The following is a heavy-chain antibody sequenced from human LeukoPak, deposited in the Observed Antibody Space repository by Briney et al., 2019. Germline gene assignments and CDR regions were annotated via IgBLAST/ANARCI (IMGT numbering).Heavy chain of an antibody. J-gene: IGHJ6*02. CDR3: ARDVGNSKRSYYYYGMDV. CDR2: INPNSGGT. V-gene: IGHV1-2*02. Sequence: GASVKVSFKASGYTFTGYYMHWVRQAPGQGLEWMGWINPNSGGTNYAQKFQGRVTMTRDTSISTAYMELRSLRSDDTAVYYCARDVGNSKRSYYYYGMDVWGQGTTVTVSS. D-gene: IGHD1-1*01. CDR1: GYTFTGYY.